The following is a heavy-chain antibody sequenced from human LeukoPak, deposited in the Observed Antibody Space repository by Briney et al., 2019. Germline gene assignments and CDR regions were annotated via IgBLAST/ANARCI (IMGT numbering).Heavy chain of an antibody. J-gene: IGHJ4*02. CDR1: GFTFSSYW. CDR2: ISTDASST. D-gene: IGHD4-11*01. CDR3: TGHHQAYSRTY. V-gene: IGHV3-74*01. Sequence: PGGSLRLSCAGSGFTFSSYWMHWLRQAPGKGLVWVSRISTDASSTTYADSVKGRFTISRDNAKGTLYLQMSSLRAEDTAVYYCTGHHQAYSRTYWGQGTLVTVSS.